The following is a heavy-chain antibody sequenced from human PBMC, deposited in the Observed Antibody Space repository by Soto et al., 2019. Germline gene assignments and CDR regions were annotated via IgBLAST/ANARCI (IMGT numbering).Heavy chain of an antibody. Sequence: QVQLVQSGAEVKKPGSSVRVSCKASGDTFTFYSINWVRQAPGLGLEWMGRINPILSMTNHVQRFQGRVTMTADKSTTTAYMELSSLRSYDTAMYYCSSSYGSGYRAFDYWGQVALVTVSS. J-gene: IGHJ4*02. D-gene: IGHD3-10*01. CDR3: SSSYGSGYRAFDY. V-gene: IGHV1-69*02. CDR2: INPILSMT. CDR1: GDTFTFYS.